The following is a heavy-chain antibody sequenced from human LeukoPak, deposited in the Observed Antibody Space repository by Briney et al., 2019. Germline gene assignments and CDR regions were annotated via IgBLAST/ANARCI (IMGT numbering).Heavy chain of an antibody. D-gene: IGHD1-26*01. CDR1: GYTFTGYY. Sequence: ASVKVSCKASGYTFTGYYMHWVRQAPGQGLEWMGWINPNSGGTNYAQKFQGWVTMTRDTSISTAYMELSRLRSDDTAVYYCARSRSGSYPYYFDYWGQGTLVTVSS. CDR3: ARSRSGSYPYYFDY. CDR2: INPNSGGT. V-gene: IGHV1-2*04. J-gene: IGHJ4*02.